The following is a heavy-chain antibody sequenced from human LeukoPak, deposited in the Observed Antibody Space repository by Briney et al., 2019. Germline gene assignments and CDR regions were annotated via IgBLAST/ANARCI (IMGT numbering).Heavy chain of an antibody. CDR3: AKCRTFDYGDYGAFDY. CDR2: ITGSSAST. CDR1: GFTFSSYA. V-gene: IGHV3-23*01. J-gene: IGHJ4*02. Sequence: GGSLRLSCAASGFTFSSYAMSWVRQAPGKGLEWVSTITGSSASTYYADSVKGRFTISRDNSKNTLYLQMNSLRAEDTAVYYCAKCRTFDYGDYGAFDYWGQGPLVTVSS. D-gene: IGHD4-17*01.